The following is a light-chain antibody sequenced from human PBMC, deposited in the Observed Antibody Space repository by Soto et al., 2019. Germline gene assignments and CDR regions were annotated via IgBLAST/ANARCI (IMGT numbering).Light chain of an antibody. CDR2: DAS. J-gene: IGKJ2*01. Sequence: EIVLTQSPATLSLSPGERATLSCRASESVGSSLAWYQQKVGQAPRLLIHDASSRATGIPARFSGGGSGTDFTLTITTIEPEDFAVYYCQQRSNWPPYTFGQGTKLEIK. CDR1: ESVGSS. CDR3: QQRSNWPPYT. V-gene: IGKV3-11*01.